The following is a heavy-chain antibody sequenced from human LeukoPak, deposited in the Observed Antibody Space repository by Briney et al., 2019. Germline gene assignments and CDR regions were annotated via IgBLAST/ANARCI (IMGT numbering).Heavy chain of an antibody. V-gene: IGHV4-59*01. CDR3: ARVATVTSRPTFDY. CDR1: GNSIRSYY. Sequence: SETLSLTCTVSGNSIRSYYWSWVRQPPGKGLERIGYIYYIGSTNYHPSLNSRVTISVDTSKNQFSLKLNSVTAADTAVYYCARVATVTSRPTFDYWGQGTLVTVSS. D-gene: IGHD4-17*01. J-gene: IGHJ4*02. CDR2: IYYIGST.